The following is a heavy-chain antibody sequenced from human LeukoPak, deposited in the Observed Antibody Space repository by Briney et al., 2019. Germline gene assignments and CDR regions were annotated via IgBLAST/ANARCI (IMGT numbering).Heavy chain of an antibody. V-gene: IGHV1-69*13. CDR2: IIPIFGTA. J-gene: IGHJ4*02. CDR1: GGTFSSYA. CDR3: ARVASRRYCSGGSCYQFDY. D-gene: IGHD2-15*01. Sequence: SVKVSCKASGGTFSSYAISWVRQAPGQGLEWMGGIIPIFGTANYAQKFQGRVTITADESTSTAYMELSSLRSEDTAVYYCARVASRRYCSGGSCYQFDYWGQGTLITVSS.